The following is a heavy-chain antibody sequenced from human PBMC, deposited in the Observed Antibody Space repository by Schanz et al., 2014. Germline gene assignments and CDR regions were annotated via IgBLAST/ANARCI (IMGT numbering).Heavy chain of an antibody. J-gene: IGHJ4*02. CDR3: TTYCDGGCAIDN. CDR1: GFTFRSYA. Sequence: EVQLLESGGGLVQPGGSLRLSCIGSGFTFRSYALGWVRQAPGKGLEWVGRIRSKADGGTTDYAAPVKGRFTISRDDSKNTLFLQINSLKTEDTAVYYCTTYCDGGCAIDNWGQGALVTVSS. V-gene: IGHV3-15*01. CDR2: IRSKADGGTT. D-gene: IGHD6-19*01.